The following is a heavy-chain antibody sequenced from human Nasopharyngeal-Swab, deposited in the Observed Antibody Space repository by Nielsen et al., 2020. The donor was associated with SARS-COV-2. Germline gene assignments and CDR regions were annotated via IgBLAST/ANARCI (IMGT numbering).Heavy chain of an antibody. V-gene: IGHV1-46*01. CDR2: INPGSGGT. Sequence: WVRQAPGQGIEWMGMINPGSGGTTYAQKFQGRVTMTRDTSTSTVFMDLSSLRSEDTAVYYCARRGRCSGSSCDMDVWGQGTTVTVSS. D-gene: IGHD2-2*01. CDR3: ARRGRCSGSSCDMDV. J-gene: IGHJ6*02.